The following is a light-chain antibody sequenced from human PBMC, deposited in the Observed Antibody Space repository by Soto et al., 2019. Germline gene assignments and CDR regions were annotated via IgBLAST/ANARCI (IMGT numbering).Light chain of an antibody. J-gene: IGKJ3*01. V-gene: IGKV1-16*01. CDR1: PGISNS. CDR3: QQDDSYPLT. CDR2: AAS. Sequence: DIQMTPAPSSLSASVGDSVTITCRASPGISNSLAWFQQKPGTAPKSLIYAASSFQSGVTSRLSGRVSGSVFMLSISSVQPEDVSNYYSQQDDSYPLTCGPGTTVDI.